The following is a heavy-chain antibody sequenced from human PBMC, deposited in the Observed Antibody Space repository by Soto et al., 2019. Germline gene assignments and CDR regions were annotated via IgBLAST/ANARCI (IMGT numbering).Heavy chain of an antibody. J-gene: IGHJ4*02. Sequence: TLSLTCSVSGGSIGSGNFYWSWIRQPPGKGLEWLTSIYHTGTIYITPSLRSRLTISSDTSRNQFSLNLTSVTAADTALYFCARQNVQIGPGFFDYWGRGTLVTVSS. D-gene: IGHD3-10*02. CDR2: IYHTGTI. V-gene: IGHV4-30-4*01. CDR3: ARQNVQIGPGFFDY. CDR1: GGSIGSGNFY.